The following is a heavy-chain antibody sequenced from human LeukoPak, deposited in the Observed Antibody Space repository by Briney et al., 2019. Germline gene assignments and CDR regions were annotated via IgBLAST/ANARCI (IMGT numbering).Heavy chain of an antibody. CDR2: ISSSSNNI. J-gene: IGHJ4*02. Sequence: PGGSLRLSCAASGFTFSNRYMTWIRQAPGKGLEWVSYISSSSNNIHYADSVKGRFTIPRDNAENSVFLQMDSLRADDTALYYCASGGLSAIGGLNYWGQGTLVTVSS. CDR3: ASGGLSAIGGLNY. D-gene: IGHD3-16*01. CDR1: GFTFSNRY. V-gene: IGHV3-11*01.